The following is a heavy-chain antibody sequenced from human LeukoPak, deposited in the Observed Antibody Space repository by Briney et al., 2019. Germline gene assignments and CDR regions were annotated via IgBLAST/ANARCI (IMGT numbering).Heavy chain of an antibody. D-gene: IGHD4/OR15-4a*01. J-gene: IGHJ4*02. Sequence: ASVKVSCKASGYTFIDCYIHWVRQPPGQGLEWMGWINPNSGDTNYAQEFQGRVTMTRYTSISTAYMELSRLRSDDTAVYYCASGDYGDPPLNYWGQGTLVTVSS. V-gene: IGHV1-2*02. CDR2: INPNSGDT. CDR1: GYTFIDCY. CDR3: ASGDYGDPPLNY.